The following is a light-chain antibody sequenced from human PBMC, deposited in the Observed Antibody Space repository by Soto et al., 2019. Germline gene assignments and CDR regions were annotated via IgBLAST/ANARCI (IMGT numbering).Light chain of an antibody. CDR1: SSDVGCYNY. Sequence: QSALTQPPSASGSPGQSVTISCTGTSSDVGCYNYVSWYQQYPGRAPKLMIYEVTKRPSGVTDRFSGSKSGNTASLTVSGLQAEDEAYYYGSSYAASNNFYFVFGGGTKLTVL. V-gene: IGLV2-8*01. CDR3: SSYAASNNFYFV. J-gene: IGLJ3*02. CDR2: EVT.